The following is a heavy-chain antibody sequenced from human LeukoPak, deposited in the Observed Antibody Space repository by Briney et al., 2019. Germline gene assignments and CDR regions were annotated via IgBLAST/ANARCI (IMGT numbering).Heavy chain of an antibody. CDR1: GYTFTGYY. CDR3: ARARPGDFNWFDP. D-gene: IGHD2-21*01. CDR2: INPNSGGT. J-gene: IGHJ5*02. V-gene: IGHV1-2*02. Sequence: ASVKVSCKASGYTFTGYYMHWVRQAPGQGLEWMGWINPNSGGTNYAQKFQGRVTMTRDTSISTAYMERSRLRSDDTAVYYCARARPGDFNWFDPWGQGTLVTVSS.